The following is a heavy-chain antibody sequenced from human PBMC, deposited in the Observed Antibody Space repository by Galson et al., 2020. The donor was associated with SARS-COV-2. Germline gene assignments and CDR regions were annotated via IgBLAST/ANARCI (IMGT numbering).Heavy chain of an antibody. J-gene: IGHJ4*02. CDR2: IYYSGTT. D-gene: IGHD6-13*01. CDR1: GGSINSDDYY. V-gene: IGHV4-31*03. Sequence: TLSLTCTVSGGSINSDDYYWSWVRQHPGKGLEWIGNIYYSGTTYYNPSLKSRITMSVDTSENQFSLRLSSVTAADTAVYYCARVLFGAASGSPDYFDYWGQGTLVTVSS. CDR3: ARVLFGAASGSPDYFDY.